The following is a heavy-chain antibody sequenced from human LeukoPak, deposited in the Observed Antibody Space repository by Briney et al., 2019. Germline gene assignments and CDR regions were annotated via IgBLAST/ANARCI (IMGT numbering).Heavy chain of an antibody. D-gene: IGHD6-19*01. J-gene: IGHJ4*02. V-gene: IGHV3-23*01. CDR2: ISGSGGST. CDR1: GFTFDDYA. CDR3: AYSSGSYPAFDY. Sequence: PGRSLRLSCAASGFTFDDYAMHWVRQAPGKGLEWVSAISGSGGSTYYADSVKGRFTISRDNSKNTLYLQMNSLRAEDTAVYYCAYSSGSYPAFDYWGQGTLVTVSS.